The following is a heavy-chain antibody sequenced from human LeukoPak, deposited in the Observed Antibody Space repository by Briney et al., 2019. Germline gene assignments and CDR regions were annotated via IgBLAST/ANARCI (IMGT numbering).Heavy chain of an antibody. J-gene: IGHJ4*02. CDR3: ARDLPDSSGWGIDY. Sequence: GGSLRLSCAASGFTFRSSAMHWVRQAPGKGLEWVAVMSYDGSNKYYADSVKGRFTISGDSSKNTLYLQMNSLRAEDTAVYYCARDLPDSSGWGIDYWGQGTLVAVSS. D-gene: IGHD6-19*01. V-gene: IGHV3-30-3*01. CDR2: MSYDGSNK. CDR1: GFTFRSSA.